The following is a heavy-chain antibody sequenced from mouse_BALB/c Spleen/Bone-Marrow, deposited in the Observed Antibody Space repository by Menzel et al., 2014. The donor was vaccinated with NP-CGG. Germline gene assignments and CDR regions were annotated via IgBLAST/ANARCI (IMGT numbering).Heavy chain of an antibody. D-gene: IGHD1-1*01. J-gene: IGHJ2*01. CDR2: INPSTGYT. Sequence: QVQLQHSGAELAKPGASVMMSCKASGYTFTSYWMHWVKQRPGQALEWIGYINPSTGYTEFNQKFKDKATLTADKSSSTAYMHLSSLTSEDSAVYYCARGATVVARYFDSWGQGTTLTVSS. V-gene: IGHV1-7*01. CDR3: ARGATVVARYFDS. CDR1: GYTFTSYW.